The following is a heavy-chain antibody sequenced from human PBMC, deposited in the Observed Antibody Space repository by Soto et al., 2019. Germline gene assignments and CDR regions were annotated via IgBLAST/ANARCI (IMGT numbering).Heavy chain of an antibody. CDR2: IYYSGST. J-gene: IGHJ5*02. Sequence: SETLSLTCTVSGGSISSGDYYWSWIRQPPGKGLEWIGYIYYSGSTYYNPSLKSRVTISVDTSKNQFSLKLSSVTAADTAVYYCDREGSSSSDRNRFDPWGQGTLATVSS. D-gene: IGHD6-6*01. CDR3: DREGSSSSDRNRFDP. CDR1: GGSISSGDYY. V-gene: IGHV4-30-4*01.